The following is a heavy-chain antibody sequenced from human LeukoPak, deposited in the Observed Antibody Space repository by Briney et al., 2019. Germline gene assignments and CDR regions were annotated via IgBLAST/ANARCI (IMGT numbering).Heavy chain of an antibody. V-gene: IGHV3-23*01. CDR2: ISGGGAIT. CDR3: ARNLGVSAGFGTVEAFDI. D-gene: IGHD3-10*01. CDR1: GFTFSNYA. Sequence: GGSLRLSCVASGFTFSNYAMSWVRQAPGQGLEWVSTISGGGAITYSADSVKGRFTTSRDNSKNTLYLQMDSLRAEDMAVYYCARNLGVSAGFGTVEAFDIWGQGTLVTVSS. J-gene: IGHJ4*02.